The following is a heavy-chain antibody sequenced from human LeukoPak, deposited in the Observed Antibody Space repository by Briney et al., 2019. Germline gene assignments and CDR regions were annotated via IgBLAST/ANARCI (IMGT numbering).Heavy chain of an antibody. Sequence: SETLSLTCTVSDDSITMYYWTWIRQPPGKGLEWIGYVDHTGSTKFNPSLNGRVSISRDTSNNFFSLRLRSVTAADTAVYYCAKSNGYGLIDIWGQGTMVTVSS. CDR2: VDHTGST. J-gene: IGHJ3*02. CDR1: DDSITMYY. V-gene: IGHV4-59*01. CDR3: AKSNGYGLIDI. D-gene: IGHD3-10*01.